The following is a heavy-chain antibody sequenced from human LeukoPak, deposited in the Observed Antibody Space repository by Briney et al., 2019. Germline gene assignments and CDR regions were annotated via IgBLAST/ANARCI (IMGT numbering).Heavy chain of an antibody. J-gene: IGHJ4*02. D-gene: IGHD3-22*01. V-gene: IGHV3-33*01. CDR1: GFTFSSYG. CDR3: ARVAHPLYYYDSSGYYSFPFYFDY. CDR2: IWYDGSNK. Sequence: GGSLRLSCAASGFTFSSYGMHWVRQAPGKGLEWVAVIWYDGSNKYYADSVKGRFTISRDNSKNTLYLQMNSLRSDDTAVYYCARVAHPLYYYDSSGYYSFPFYFDYWGQGTLVTVSS.